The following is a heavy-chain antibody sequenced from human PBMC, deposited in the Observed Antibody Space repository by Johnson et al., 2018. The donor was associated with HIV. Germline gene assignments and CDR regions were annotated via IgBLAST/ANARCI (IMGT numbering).Heavy chain of an antibody. J-gene: IGHJ3*01. CDR2: IKSKNDGGTT. CDR3: ATDLDVLLWFGDAFDV. Sequence: VQLVESGGGLIQPGGSLRLFCAASGFIVSSNYMRWVRQAPGKGLEWVGRIKSKNDGGTTDYAAPVNGRFTISRDDSNNTLYLQMNSLKTEDTAVYYCATDLDVLLWFGDAFDVWGQGTMVTVSS. V-gene: IGHV3-15*01. D-gene: IGHD3-10*01. CDR1: GFIVSSNY.